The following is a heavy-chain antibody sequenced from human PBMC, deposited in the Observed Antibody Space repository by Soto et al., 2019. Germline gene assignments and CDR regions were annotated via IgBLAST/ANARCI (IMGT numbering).Heavy chain of an antibody. Sequence: PGGSLRLSCAASGFTFSSYAMSWVRQAPGKGLEWVSAISGSGGSTYYADSVKGRFTISRDNSKNTLYLQMNSLRAEDTAVYYCARSYVLRFLVPFDYWGQGTLVTVSS. J-gene: IGHJ4*02. CDR2: ISGSGGST. CDR1: GFTFSSYA. V-gene: IGHV3-23*01. D-gene: IGHD3-3*01. CDR3: ARSYVLRFLVPFDY.